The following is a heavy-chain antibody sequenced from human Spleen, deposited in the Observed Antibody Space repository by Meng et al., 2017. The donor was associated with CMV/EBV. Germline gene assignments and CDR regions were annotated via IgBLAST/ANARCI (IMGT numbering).Heavy chain of an antibody. Sequence: SVKVSCKASGGTFSSYTISWVRQAPGQGLEWMGRTIPILGIANYAQKFQGRVTITADKSTSTAYMELSSLRSEDTAVYYCAREPLYCSSTSCSYYGMDVWGQGTTVTVSS. V-gene: IGHV1-69*04. J-gene: IGHJ6*02. CDR2: TIPILGIA. CDR3: AREPLYCSSTSCSYYGMDV. CDR1: GGTFSSYT. D-gene: IGHD2-2*01.